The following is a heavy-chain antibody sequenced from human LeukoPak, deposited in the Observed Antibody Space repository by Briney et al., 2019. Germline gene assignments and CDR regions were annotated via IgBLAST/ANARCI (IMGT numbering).Heavy chain of an antibody. Sequence: GGSLILSCAASGFTVSSNYMSWVRQAPGKGLEWVSVIYSGGSTYYADSVKGRFTISRDNSKNTLYLQMNSLRAEDTAVYYCARNSGSFYFDYWGQGTLVTVSS. CDR3: ARNSGSFYFDY. J-gene: IGHJ4*02. D-gene: IGHD1-26*01. CDR1: GFTVSSNY. V-gene: IGHV3-66*01. CDR2: IYSGGST.